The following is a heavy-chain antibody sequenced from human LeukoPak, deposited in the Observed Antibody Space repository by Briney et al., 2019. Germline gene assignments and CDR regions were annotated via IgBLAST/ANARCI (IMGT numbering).Heavy chain of an antibody. CDR2: ISSSSSTI. Sequence: QAGGSLRLSCAASGFTFSGYSMNWVRQAPGKGLEWVSYISSSSSTIYYADSVKGRFTISRDNAKNSLYLQMNSLRAEDTAVYYCARDYGTSWGYFDYWGQGTLVTVSS. CDR3: ARDYGTSWGYFDY. J-gene: IGHJ4*02. V-gene: IGHV3-48*01. D-gene: IGHD3-16*01. CDR1: GFTFSGYS.